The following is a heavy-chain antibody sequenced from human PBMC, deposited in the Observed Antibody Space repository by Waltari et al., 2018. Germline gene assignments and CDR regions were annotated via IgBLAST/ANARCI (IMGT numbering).Heavy chain of an antibody. D-gene: IGHD3-10*01. CDR3: ARGIGGSGSYYPVDDY. CDR1: GGSISSSSYY. Sequence: QLQLQESGPGLVKPSETLSLTCTVSGGSISSSSYYWGWIRQPPGKGLEWIGSIYYSGSTYYNPSLKSRVTISVDTSKNQFSLQLSSVTAADTAVYYCARGIGGSGSYYPVDDYWGQGTLVTVSS. CDR2: IYYSGST. V-gene: IGHV4-39*07. J-gene: IGHJ4*02.